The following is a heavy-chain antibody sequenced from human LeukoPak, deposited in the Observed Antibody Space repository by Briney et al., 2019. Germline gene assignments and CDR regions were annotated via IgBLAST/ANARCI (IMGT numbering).Heavy chain of an antibody. CDR3: ARVGASEIYYYDSSGHWYFDL. Sequence: PGRSLRLSCAASGFTFSSYGMHWVRQAPGKGLEWVAVIWYDGSNKYYADSVKGRFTISRDNSKNTLYLQMNSLRAEDTAVYYCARVGASEIYYYDSSGHWYFDLWGRGTLVTVSS. CDR2: IWYDGSNK. V-gene: IGHV3-33*01. CDR1: GFTFSSYG. D-gene: IGHD3-22*01. J-gene: IGHJ2*01.